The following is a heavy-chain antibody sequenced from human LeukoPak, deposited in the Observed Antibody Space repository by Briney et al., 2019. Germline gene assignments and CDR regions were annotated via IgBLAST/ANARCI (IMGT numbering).Heavy chain of an antibody. Sequence: GRSLRLSCAASGFTFSSYAMHWVRQAPGKGLEWVAVISYDGSNKYYADSVKGRFTISRDNSKNTLYLQMNSLRAEDTAVYYCARDRIAVAGTSNWFDPWGQGTLVTVSS. J-gene: IGHJ5*02. V-gene: IGHV3-30-3*01. CDR3: ARDRIAVAGTSNWFDP. D-gene: IGHD6-19*01. CDR1: GFTFSSYA. CDR2: ISYDGSNK.